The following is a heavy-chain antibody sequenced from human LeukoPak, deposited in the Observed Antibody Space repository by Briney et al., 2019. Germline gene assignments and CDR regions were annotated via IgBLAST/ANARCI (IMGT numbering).Heavy chain of an antibody. J-gene: IGHJ4*02. V-gene: IGHV4-38-2*02. CDR3: EREVVVVVAARGAFDY. CDR1: GYSISSGYY. Sequence: SETLSLTCAVSGYSISSGYYWGWIRQPPGKGLEWIGSIYHSGSTYYNPSLKSRVTISVDTSKNQFSLKLSSVTAADTAVYYCEREVVVVVAARGAFDYWGQGTLVTVSS. D-gene: IGHD2-15*01. CDR2: IYHSGST.